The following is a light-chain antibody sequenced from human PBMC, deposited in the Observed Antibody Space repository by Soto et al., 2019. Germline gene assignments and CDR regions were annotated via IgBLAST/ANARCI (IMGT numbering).Light chain of an antibody. Sequence: EVVMTQSPANLSVAPGVGATLSCWASQPVSDKLAWYQQKPGQAPRLLIYGASARALGIPARFSGSGSGTEFSFTISRLEPEDFAVYYCQQYGSSPWTFGQGTKVDIK. CDR3: QQYGSSPWT. V-gene: IGKV3-15*01. CDR2: GAS. J-gene: IGKJ1*01. CDR1: QPVSDK.